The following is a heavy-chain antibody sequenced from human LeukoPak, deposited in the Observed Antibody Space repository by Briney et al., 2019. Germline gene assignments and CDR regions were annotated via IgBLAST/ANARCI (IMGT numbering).Heavy chain of an antibody. V-gene: IGHV5-51*01. CDR3: ARPVGATSVWFDP. CDR2: IYPDDSDT. J-gene: IGHJ5*02. Sequence: GESLKISCKGSGYIFTRYWIAWVRQMPGKGLEWMGIIYPDDSDTRYSPSFKGQVTISADKSISTAFLQWNSLKASDTAMYYCARPVGATSVWFDPWGQGTLVTVSS. D-gene: IGHD1-26*01. CDR1: GYIFTRYW.